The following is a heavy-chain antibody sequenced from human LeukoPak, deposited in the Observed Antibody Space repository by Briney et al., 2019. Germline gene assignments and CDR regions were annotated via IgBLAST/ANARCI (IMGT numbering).Heavy chain of an antibody. Sequence: PGGSLRLSCAASGFTFSSYEMNWVRQAPGKGLEWVSYISSSGSTIYYADSVKGRFTISRDNAKNSLYLQMNSLRAGDTAVYYCARESPKFPYYYYGMDVWGKGTTVTVSS. J-gene: IGHJ6*04. CDR1: GFTFSSYE. V-gene: IGHV3-48*03. CDR2: ISSSGSTI. CDR3: ARESPKFPYYYYGMDV.